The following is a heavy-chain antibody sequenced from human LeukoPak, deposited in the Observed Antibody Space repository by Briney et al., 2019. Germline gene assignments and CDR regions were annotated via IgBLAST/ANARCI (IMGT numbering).Heavy chain of an antibody. Sequence: ASVKLSCKASGYTFTGYYMHWVRQAPGQGLEWMGWSNPNSGGTNYAQKFQGRVTMTRDTSISTAYMELSRLRSDATAVYYCARDPVDTAAFYYYYYYMDVWGKGTTVTVSS. V-gene: IGHV1-2*02. CDR1: GYTFTGYY. CDR3: ARDPVDTAAFYYYYYYMDV. CDR2: SNPNSGGT. D-gene: IGHD5-18*01. J-gene: IGHJ6*03.